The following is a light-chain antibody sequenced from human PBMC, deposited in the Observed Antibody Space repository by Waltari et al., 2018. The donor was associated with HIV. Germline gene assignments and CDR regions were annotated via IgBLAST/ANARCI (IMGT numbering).Light chain of an antibody. CDR3: CSYAGSYTVV. CDR1: SRDGSGSTY. J-gene: IGLJ2*01. V-gene: IGLV2-11*01. CDR2: DVS. Sequence: QSALTQPRSVSGSPGQSGTISCTGTSRDGSGSTYVSRYQQHPGKRPKLMIYDVSKRPSGVPDRFSGSKSGNTASLTISGLQAEDEADYYCCSYAGSYTVVFGGGTKLTVL.